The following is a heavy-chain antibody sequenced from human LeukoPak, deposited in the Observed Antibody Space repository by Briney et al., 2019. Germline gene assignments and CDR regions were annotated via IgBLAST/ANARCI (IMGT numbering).Heavy chain of an antibody. Sequence: SQTLSLTCAISGDSVSSAWNWIRQSPSRGLEWLGRTCYSSKWYTDYAVSVKGRVSINPDTSKNQLSLQLSSVTPEDTAVYYCARGWLRSGFDLWGQGTLVTVSS. V-gene: IGHV6-1*01. D-gene: IGHD5-12*01. J-gene: IGHJ4*02. CDR1: GDSVSSA. CDR2: TCYSSKWYT. CDR3: ARGWLRSGFDL.